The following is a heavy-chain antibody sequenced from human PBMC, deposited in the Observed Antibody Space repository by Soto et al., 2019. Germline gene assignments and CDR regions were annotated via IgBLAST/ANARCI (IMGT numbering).Heavy chain of an antibody. CDR1: GGSISSGGYY. V-gene: IGHV4-31*01. CDR2: IYYSGST. CDR3: ALHFSTGVARRPLYC. Sequence: SETLSLTCTVSGGSISSGGYYWTWIRQHPGKGLEWIGYIYYSGSTEYNPSLKSPVTIAADTSKNPFSLKLISVTAADTAVYSCALHFSTGVARRPLYCWGQRTLVTVSA. D-gene: IGHD2-2*01. J-gene: IGHJ4*02.